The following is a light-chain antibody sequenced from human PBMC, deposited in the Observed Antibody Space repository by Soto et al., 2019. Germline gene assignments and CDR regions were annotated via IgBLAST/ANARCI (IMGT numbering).Light chain of an antibody. CDR3: QSYDSSLTTFV. J-gene: IGLJ1*01. V-gene: IGLV1-40*01. CDR2: GDN. Sequence: QSVLTQPPSASGTPGQRVTLSCSGSSSNIGYNAVNWYQQLPGTAPKRLIYGDNNRPSGVPDRFSGSKSGTSASLAITGLQPEDEADYYCQSYDSSLTTFVFGTGTKVTVL. CDR1: SSNIGYNA.